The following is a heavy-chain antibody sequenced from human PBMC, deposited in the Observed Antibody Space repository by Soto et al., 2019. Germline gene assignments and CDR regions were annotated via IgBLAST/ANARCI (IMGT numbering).Heavy chain of an antibody. CDR3: AGGIAARPLGY. CDR2: IYHSGST. J-gene: IGHJ4*02. D-gene: IGHD6-6*01. CDR1: GGSISSGGYS. V-gene: IGHV4-30-2*01. Sequence: QLQLQESGSGLVKPSQTLSLTCAVSGGSISSGGYSWSWIRQPPGKGLEWIGYIYHSGSTYYNPSPKSRVTTSVASSTNQFSLKLSSVTAADTAVYYCAGGIAARPLGYWGQGTLVTVSS.